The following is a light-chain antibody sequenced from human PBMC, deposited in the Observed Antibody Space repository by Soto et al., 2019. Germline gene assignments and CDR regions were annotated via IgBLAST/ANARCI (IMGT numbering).Light chain of an antibody. CDR1: QSVSSY. V-gene: IGKV3-11*01. Sequence: EIVLTQSPATLSLSPGERATLSCRASQSVSSYLAWYQQKPGQAPRLLIYETSNRATGIPVRFSGSGSGTDFTLTISSLEPEDFAVYYCQQRSSWPLFGQGTRLEIK. CDR2: ETS. CDR3: QQRSSWPL. J-gene: IGKJ5*01.